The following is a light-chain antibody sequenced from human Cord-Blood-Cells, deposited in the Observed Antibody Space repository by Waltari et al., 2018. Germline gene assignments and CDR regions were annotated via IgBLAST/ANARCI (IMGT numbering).Light chain of an antibody. CDR1: SSDVGGYNY. CDR3: SSYTSSSTVV. Sequence: QSALTQPASVSGSPGQSITISCTGTSSDVGGYNYVSWYQQHPGKAPKLMIYDVSTRPSGVSNRVSRSKSRNTASLTISALQAEDEADYYCSSYTSSSTVVFGGGTKLTVL. J-gene: IGLJ2*01. V-gene: IGLV2-14*01. CDR2: DVS.